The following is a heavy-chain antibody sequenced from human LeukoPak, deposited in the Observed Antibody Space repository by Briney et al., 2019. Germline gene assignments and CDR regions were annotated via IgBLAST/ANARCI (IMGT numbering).Heavy chain of an antibody. CDR3: ARPQSPRMVRGRGAYYYYGMDV. J-gene: IGHJ6*02. Sequence: GGSLRLSCAASGFTFSSYSMNWVRQAPGKGLEWVSSISSSSSYIYYADSVKGRFTISRDNAKNSLYLQMNSLRAEDTAVYYCARPQSPRMVRGRGAYYYYGMDVWGQGTTVTVSS. D-gene: IGHD3-10*01. CDR2: ISSSSSYI. CDR1: GFTFSSYS. V-gene: IGHV3-21*01.